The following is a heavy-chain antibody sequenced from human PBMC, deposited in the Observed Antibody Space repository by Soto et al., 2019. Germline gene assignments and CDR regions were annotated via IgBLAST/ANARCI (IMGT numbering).Heavy chain of an antibody. Sequence: ASVKVSCKVSGYTLTELSMHWVRQAPGKGLEWMGGFDPEDGETIYAQKFQGRVTMTEVTSTDTAYMELSSLRSEDTAVYYCSTDAGSGSYSYYLGFRGQGTLVTVSS. CDR3: STDAGSGSYSYYLGF. CDR1: GYTLTELS. CDR2: FDPEDGET. V-gene: IGHV1-24*01. D-gene: IGHD1-26*01. J-gene: IGHJ4*02.